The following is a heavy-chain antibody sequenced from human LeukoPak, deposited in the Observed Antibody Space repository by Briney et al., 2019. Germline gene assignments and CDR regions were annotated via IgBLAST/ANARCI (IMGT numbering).Heavy chain of an antibody. J-gene: IGHJ1*01. CDR3: ARGGSLEYQLPYSSGWYDFPYFQH. Sequence: SQTLSLTCTVSGGSISSGGYYWSWIRQHPGKGLEWIGYIYYSGSTYYNPSLKSRVTISVDTSKNQFSLKLSSVTAADTAVYYCARGGSLEYQLPYSSGWYDFPYFQHWGQGTLVTVSS. D-gene: IGHD6-19*01. V-gene: IGHV4-31*03. CDR2: IYYSGST. CDR1: GGSISSGGYY.